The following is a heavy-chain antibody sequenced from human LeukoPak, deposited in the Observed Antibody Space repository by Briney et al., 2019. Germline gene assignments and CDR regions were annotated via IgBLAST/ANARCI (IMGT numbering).Heavy chain of an antibody. CDR3: AREAYGGSYYLDY. CDR2: ISAYNGNT. Sequence: REAGRQGLRERGWISAYNGNTNYAQKLQGRVTMTTDTSTSTAYMELRSLRSDDTAVYYCAREAYGGSYYLDYWGQGTLVTASS. J-gene: IGHJ4*02. V-gene: IGHV1-18*01. D-gene: IGHD1-26*01.